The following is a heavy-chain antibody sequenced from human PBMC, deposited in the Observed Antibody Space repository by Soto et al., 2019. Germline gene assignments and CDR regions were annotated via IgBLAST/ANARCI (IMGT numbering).Heavy chain of an antibody. CDR1: GFTFSSYW. Sequence: GGSLRLSCAASGFTFSSYWMHWVRQAPGKGLVWVSRINSDGSSTSYADSVKGRFTISRDNAKNTLYLQMNSLRAEDTAVYYCARVGTLGYCTNGVCYKWGAFDIWGQGTMVTVSS. CDR3: ARVGTLGYCTNGVCYKWGAFDI. D-gene: IGHD2-8*01. V-gene: IGHV3-74*01. CDR2: INSDGSST. J-gene: IGHJ3*02.